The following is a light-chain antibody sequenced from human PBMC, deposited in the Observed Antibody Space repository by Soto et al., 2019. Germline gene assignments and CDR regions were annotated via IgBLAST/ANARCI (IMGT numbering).Light chain of an antibody. V-gene: IGKV3-11*01. J-gene: IGKJ2*01. CDR1: QSITSY. CDR3: QQRSNWPPEFT. Sequence: EIVLTQSPASLSLTPGERVTLSCRASQSITSYLAWYQKKPDQTPRLLIYDAVNRSTGVPDRFSGGGSGTDFTLTISSLEAEDSAVYYCQQRSNWPPEFTFGQGTRVEIK. CDR2: DAV.